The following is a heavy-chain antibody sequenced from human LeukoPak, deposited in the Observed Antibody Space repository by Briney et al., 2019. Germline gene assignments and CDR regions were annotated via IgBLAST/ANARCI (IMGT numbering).Heavy chain of an antibody. Sequence: GGSLRLSCAASGFTFSSYSMNWVRQAPGKGLEWVSSISSSSSYIYYADSVKGRFTISRDISKNTLYLQMNSLRAEDTAVYYCARDGFRGYSYGYPDYWGQGTLVTVSS. CDR3: ARDGFRGYSYGYPDY. D-gene: IGHD5-18*01. CDR2: ISSSSSYI. V-gene: IGHV3-21*01. CDR1: GFTFSSYS. J-gene: IGHJ4*02.